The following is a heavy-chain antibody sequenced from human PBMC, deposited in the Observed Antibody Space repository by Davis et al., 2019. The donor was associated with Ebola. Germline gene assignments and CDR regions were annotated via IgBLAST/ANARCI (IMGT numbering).Heavy chain of an antibody. Sequence: AASVKVSCKASGYTFTSYGISWVRQAPGQGLEWMGWISAYNGNTNYAQKLQGRVTMTTDTSTSTAYMELRSLRSEDTAVYYCASFPYYDFWSGWDAFDIWGQGTMVTVSS. CDR2: ISAYNGNT. V-gene: IGHV1-18*04. J-gene: IGHJ3*02. CDR3: ASFPYYDFWSGWDAFDI. D-gene: IGHD3-3*01. CDR1: GYTFTSYG.